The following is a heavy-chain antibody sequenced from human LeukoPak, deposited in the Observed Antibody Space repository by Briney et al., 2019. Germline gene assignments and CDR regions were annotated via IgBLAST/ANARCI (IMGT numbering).Heavy chain of an antibody. CDR3: ARAWNDAFDI. CDR2: IYHSGST. V-gene: IGHV4-30-2*01. J-gene: IGHJ3*02. CDR1: GGSISSGGYS. D-gene: IGHD1-1*01. Sequence: SETLSLTCAVSGGSISSGGYSWSWIRQPPGKGLEWIGYIYHSGSTYYNPSLKSRVTISVDTSKNQFSLKLSSVTAADTAVYYCARAWNDAFDIWGQGTMVTVSS.